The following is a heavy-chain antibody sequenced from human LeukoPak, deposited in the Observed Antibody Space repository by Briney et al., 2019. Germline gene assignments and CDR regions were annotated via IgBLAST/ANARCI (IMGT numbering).Heavy chain of an antibody. D-gene: IGHD2-21*01. CDR1: GFTFSDYY. Sequence: PGGSLRLSCAAYGFTFSDYYMSWIRQAPGKGLEWVSYISSSGSTIYYADSVKGRFTIYRDNAKNSLYLQMNSLRAEDTAVYYCARVIADDDAFDIWGQGTMVTVSS. J-gene: IGHJ3*02. CDR3: ARVIADDDAFDI. V-gene: IGHV3-11*04. CDR2: ISSSGSTI.